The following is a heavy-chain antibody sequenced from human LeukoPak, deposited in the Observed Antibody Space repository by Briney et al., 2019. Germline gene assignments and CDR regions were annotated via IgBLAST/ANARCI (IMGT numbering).Heavy chain of an antibody. CDR3: ARGSNPSGRSKYYFDY. CDR1: GFTFSSYS. J-gene: IGHJ4*02. V-gene: IGHV3-48*04. CDR2: ISSSSSTI. D-gene: IGHD3-10*01. Sequence: GGSLRLSCAASGFTFSSYSMNWVRQAPGKGLEWVSYISSSSSTIYYADSVKGRFTISRDNAKNSLYLQMNSLRAEDTAVYYCARGSNPSGRSKYYFDYWGQGTLVTVSS.